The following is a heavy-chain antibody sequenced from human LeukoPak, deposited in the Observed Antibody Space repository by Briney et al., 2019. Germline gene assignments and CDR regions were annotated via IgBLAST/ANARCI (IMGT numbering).Heavy chain of an antibody. D-gene: IGHD3-10*01. CDR1: GFTFSSYS. Sequence: GGSLRPSCAASGFTFSSYSMNWVRQAPGKGLEWVSSISSSSSYIYYADSVKGRFTISRDNAKNSLYLQMNSLRAEDTAVYYCAREVVGTMVRGATLGNYWGQGTLVTVSS. V-gene: IGHV3-21*01. CDR2: ISSSSSYI. J-gene: IGHJ4*02. CDR3: AREVVGTMVRGATLGNY.